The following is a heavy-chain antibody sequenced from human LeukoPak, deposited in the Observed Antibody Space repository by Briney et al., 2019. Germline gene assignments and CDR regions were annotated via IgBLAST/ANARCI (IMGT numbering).Heavy chain of an antibody. CDR2: IKQDETEI. CDR3: AKDISKGYSYGFDY. CDR1: GFSFRNTW. Sequence: GGSLRLSCTASGFSFRNTWMSWVRQAPGKGLEWVANIKQDETEIYYADSVKGRFTISRDNAKNSLYLQMNSLRAEDTALYYCAKDISKGYSYGFDYWGQGTLVTVSS. J-gene: IGHJ4*02. D-gene: IGHD5-18*01. V-gene: IGHV3-7*03.